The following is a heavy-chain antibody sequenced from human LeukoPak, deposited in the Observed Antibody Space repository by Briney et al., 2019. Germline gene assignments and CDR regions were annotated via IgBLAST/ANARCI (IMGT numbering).Heavy chain of an antibody. D-gene: IGHD3/OR15-3a*01. J-gene: IGHJ6*03. V-gene: IGHV1-2*02. CDR3: ARALSWTTDSYYYMDV. CDR2: INPDSGGT. CDR1: GYTFTGYY. Sequence: ASVKVSCKASGYTFTGYYIHWVRQAPGQGLEWMGWINPDSGGTNYAQKFQGRVTMTRDTSISTAYMELNRLRSDDTAVYYCARALSWTTDSYYYMDVWGKGTTVTVSS.